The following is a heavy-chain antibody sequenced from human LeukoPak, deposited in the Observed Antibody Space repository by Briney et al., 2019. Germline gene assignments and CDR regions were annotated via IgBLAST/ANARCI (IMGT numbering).Heavy chain of an antibody. J-gene: IGHJ3*02. Sequence: SETLSLTCTVSGYSISSGYYWGWIRQPPGQGLEWIGSIYYSGSTDYNPSLKSRVTMSVDTSKNQFSLKLNAVTAADTAIYYCARGGARGSSAFDIWGQGTMVTVSA. D-gene: IGHD3-10*01. CDR3: ARGGARGSSAFDI. CDR2: IYYSGST. CDR1: GYSISSGYY. V-gene: IGHV4-38-2*02.